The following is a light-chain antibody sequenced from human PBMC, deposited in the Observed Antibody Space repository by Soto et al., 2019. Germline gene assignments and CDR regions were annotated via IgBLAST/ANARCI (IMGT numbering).Light chain of an antibody. Sequence: QPVLTQPPSVSGAPGQRVTLSCTGGSSNIGAGYDVHWYQQLPGTAPKLLIYGDTNRPSGVPDRFSGSKSGTSASLAITGLQAEDEADYFCQSYDSSLSGYVFGTGTKVTVL. CDR1: SSNIGAGYD. CDR2: GDT. CDR3: QSYDSSLSGYV. V-gene: IGLV1-40*01. J-gene: IGLJ1*01.